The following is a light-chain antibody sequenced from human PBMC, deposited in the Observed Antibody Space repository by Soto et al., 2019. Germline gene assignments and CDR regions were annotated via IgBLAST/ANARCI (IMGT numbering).Light chain of an antibody. Sequence: EMVWTQSAGTLSSSPGERATLSCRASQSVSSSHLAWYQHKPGQAPRLLIYGASSRATGIPDRFSGSGSATDFNLTISRLGPEDFAVYFCQQYGDSPLYTFGQGTKLEI. J-gene: IGKJ2*01. V-gene: IGKV3-20*01. CDR2: GAS. CDR3: QQYGDSPLYT. CDR1: QSVSSSH.